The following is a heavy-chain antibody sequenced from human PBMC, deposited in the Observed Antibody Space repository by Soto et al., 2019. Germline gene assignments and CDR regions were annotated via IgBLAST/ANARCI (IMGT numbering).Heavy chain of an antibody. J-gene: IGHJ5*02. CDR2: ISSSGSTI. V-gene: IGHV3-11*01. CDR3: AREYTLWLPEKYSYGP. Sequence: GGSLRFSCAASGFTFSDYYMSWIRQAPGKGLEWVSYISSSGSTIYYADSVKGRFTISRDNAKNSLYLQMNSLRAEDTAVYYCAREYTLWLPEKYSYGPWGQGTLVTVSS. D-gene: IGHD5-18*01. CDR1: GFTFSDYY.